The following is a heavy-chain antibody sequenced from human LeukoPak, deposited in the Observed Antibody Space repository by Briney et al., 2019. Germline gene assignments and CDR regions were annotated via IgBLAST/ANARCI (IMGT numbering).Heavy chain of an antibody. CDR3: AQGGGSGFDN. CDR1: GFTFTTYA. D-gene: IGHD3-10*01. CDR2: VSDTGDRT. V-gene: IGHV3-23*01. Sequence: GGSLRLSCAASGFTFTTYAMSWVRQAPGKGLEWVSSVSDTGDRTYYVDSVKGRFTISRDNSKNTLYLHMYSLRADDTAVYYCAQGGGSGFDNWGQGTLVTVSS. J-gene: IGHJ4*02.